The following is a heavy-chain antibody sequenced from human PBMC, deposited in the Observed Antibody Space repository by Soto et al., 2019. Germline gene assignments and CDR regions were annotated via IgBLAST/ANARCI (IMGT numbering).Heavy chain of an antibody. Sequence: EVQLVESGGGLVKPGGSLRLSCAASGFTFSNAWMNWVRQAPGKGLEWVGRIKSKTDGGTTDYAAPVKGRFTISRDNSKNTLYLQRNSLKPEDTAVYYFTTDSDPRNPYGSSWYYYSGMAVWGKGTTVPVSS. V-gene: IGHV3-15*07. CDR3: TTDSDPRNPYGSSWYYYSGMAV. J-gene: IGHJ6*04. CDR2: IKSKTDGGTT. D-gene: IGHD6-13*01. CDR1: GFTFSNAW.